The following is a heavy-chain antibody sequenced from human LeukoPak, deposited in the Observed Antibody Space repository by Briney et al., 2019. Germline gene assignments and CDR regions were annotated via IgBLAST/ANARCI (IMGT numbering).Heavy chain of an antibody. Sequence: GGSLRLSCAASGFTFSSYAMSWVRQAPGKGLEWVSAISGSGGSTYYADSVKGRFTISRDNSKNTLYLQMDSLRAEDTAVYYCARDYDFWSGYYSPTRGYFGYWGQGTLVTVSS. J-gene: IGHJ4*02. CDR3: ARDYDFWSGYYSPTRGYFGY. D-gene: IGHD3-3*01. CDR1: GFTFSSYA. CDR2: ISGSGGST. V-gene: IGHV3-23*01.